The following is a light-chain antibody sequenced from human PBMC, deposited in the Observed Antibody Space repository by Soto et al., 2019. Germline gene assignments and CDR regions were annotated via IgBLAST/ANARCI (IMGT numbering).Light chain of an antibody. Sequence: ATQMTQSPSSLSASVGDRVTIACRASQGIRTELGGYQQKPGEAPKLLIYAASTLQSGVPSRFSGSGSGTDFTLTISSLQPEDFATYYCLQDYDYPRTFGQGTKVEMK. CDR2: AAS. CDR3: LQDYDYPRT. CDR1: QGIRTE. V-gene: IGKV1-6*01. J-gene: IGKJ1*01.